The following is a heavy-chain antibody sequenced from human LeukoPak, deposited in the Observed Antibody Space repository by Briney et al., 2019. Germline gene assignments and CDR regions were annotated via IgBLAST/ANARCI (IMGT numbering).Heavy chain of an antibody. CDR2: ISAYNGNT. CDR3: AREDTVAGTGGFDY. V-gene: IGHV1-18*01. D-gene: IGHD6-19*01. J-gene: IGHJ4*02. CDR1: GYTFTSYG. Sequence: ASVKVSCKASGYTFTSYGISWVRQAPGQGLEWMGWISAYNGNTNYAQKLQGRVTMTTDTSTSTAYMELRSLRSDDTAVYYCAREDTVAGTGGFDYWGQGTLVTVSS.